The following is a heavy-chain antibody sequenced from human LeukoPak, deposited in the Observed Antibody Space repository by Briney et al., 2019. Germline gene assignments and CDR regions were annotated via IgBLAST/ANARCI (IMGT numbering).Heavy chain of an antibody. V-gene: IGHV4-39*01. J-gene: IGHJ4*02. CDR1: GGSISSSSYY. Sequence: SETLSLNCTVSGGSISSSSYYWGWIRQPPGKGLEWIGSIYYSGSTYYNPSLKSRVTISVDTSKNQFSLKLSSVTAADTAVYYCASLKVLYYYDSSGHFDYWGQGTLVTVSS. CDR2: IYYSGST. CDR3: ASLKVLYYYDSSGHFDY. D-gene: IGHD3-22*01.